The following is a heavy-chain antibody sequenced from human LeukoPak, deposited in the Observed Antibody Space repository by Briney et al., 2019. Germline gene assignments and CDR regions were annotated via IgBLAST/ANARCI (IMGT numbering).Heavy chain of an antibody. D-gene: IGHD3/OR15-3a*01. CDR2: INPKSGDP. V-gene: IGHV1-2*02. J-gene: IGHJ6*03. Sequence: GASVKVSCKASGYTFTDYFIYWVRQAPGQGLEWMGWINPKSGDPNYAQKFQGKVTMTTDTSITTAYLELRRLRSDDSATYFCVRGDWYYYYMDVWGKGTTVTVSS. CDR1: GYTFTDYF. CDR3: VRGDWYYYYMDV.